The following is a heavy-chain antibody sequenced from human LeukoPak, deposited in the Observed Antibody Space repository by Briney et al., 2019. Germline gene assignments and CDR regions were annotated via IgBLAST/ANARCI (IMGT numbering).Heavy chain of an antibody. V-gene: IGHV3-53*01. Sequence: GGSLRLSCAASGLTVSNTYMSWVRHAPGKGLEWVSIIDRGGTTTYYADSVKGRFTIFRDNSKDTVYLEKNSLRPEDTAVYSCARDGAGFDSETGWGWFDPWGQGTLVTVSS. J-gene: IGHJ5*02. CDR2: IDRGGTTT. D-gene: IGHD7-27*01. CDR1: GLTVSNTY. CDR3: ARDGAGFDSETGWGWFDP.